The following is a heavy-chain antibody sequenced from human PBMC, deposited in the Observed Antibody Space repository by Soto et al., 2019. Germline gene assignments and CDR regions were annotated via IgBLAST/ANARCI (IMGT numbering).Heavy chain of an antibody. CDR3: ASEGGGGGFDL. CDR1: GGTFSSYA. Sequence: QVQLVQSGAEVKKPGSSVKVSCKASGGTFSSYAIRWVRQAPGQGLEWMGGIIPIFGTANYAQTFQGRVTITADESTSTAYMELSSLRSEDSAVYCCASEGGGGGFDLWGRGTLVTVSS. D-gene: IGHD2-15*01. J-gene: IGHJ2*01. V-gene: IGHV1-69*01. CDR2: IIPIFGTA.